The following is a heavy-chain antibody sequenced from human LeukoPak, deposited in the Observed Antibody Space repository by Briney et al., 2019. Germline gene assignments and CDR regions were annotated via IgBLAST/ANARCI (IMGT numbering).Heavy chain of an antibody. Sequence: SETLSLTCTVSGGSISSYYWSWIRQPPGKGLEWIGYIYYSGSTNYNPSLKSRVTISVDTSKNQFSLKLSSVTAADTAVYYCARGGKEYYFDYWGQGTLVTVSS. V-gene: IGHV4-59*01. CDR2: IYYSGST. J-gene: IGHJ4*02. CDR3: ARGGKEYYFDY. CDR1: GGSISSYY. D-gene: IGHD3-10*01.